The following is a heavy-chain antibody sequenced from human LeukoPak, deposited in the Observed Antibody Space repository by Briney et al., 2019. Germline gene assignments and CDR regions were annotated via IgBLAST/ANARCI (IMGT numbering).Heavy chain of an antibody. CDR2: IYYLGST. CDR1: GGSISSSSYY. J-gene: IGHJ4*02. V-gene: IGHV4-39*01. CDR3: ARRIGEDPFDY. D-gene: IGHD2-21*01. Sequence: PSETLSLTCTASGGSISSSSYYRGWIRQPPGKGLEWIGSIYYLGSTSYNPSLKSRVTISVDTSKNQFSLRLSSVTAADTAVYYCARRIGEDPFDYWGQGSLVTVSS.